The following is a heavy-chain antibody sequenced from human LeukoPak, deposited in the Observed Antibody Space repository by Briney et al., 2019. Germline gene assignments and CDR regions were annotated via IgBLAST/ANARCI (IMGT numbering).Heavy chain of an antibody. D-gene: IGHD3-3*01. Sequence: PGGSLRLSCAASGFTFSSYNMNWVRQAPGKGLEWVSSISSSSSYIYYADSVKGRFTISRDNAKNSLYLQMNSLRAEDTAVYYCARDFGDERVFDYWGQGTLVTVSS. CDR3: ARDFGDERVFDY. J-gene: IGHJ4*02. CDR1: GFTFSSYN. V-gene: IGHV3-21*01. CDR2: ISSSSSYI.